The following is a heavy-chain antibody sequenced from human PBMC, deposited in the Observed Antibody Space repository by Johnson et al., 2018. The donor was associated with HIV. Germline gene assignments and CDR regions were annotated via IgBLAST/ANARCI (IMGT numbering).Heavy chain of an antibody. CDR1: GFMFSRYN. CDR3: ARDATPWGGDYVGYAFDL. V-gene: IGHV3-48*03. Sequence: VQLVESGGGLVQPGGSLRLSCDVSGFMFSRYNMAWVRQAPGKGLECLSYITSSGSSIYYTDSVKGRFTISRDNAKTSLFLRMNSLRADDSAISYCARDATPWGGDYVGYAFDLWGQGTVVTVSS. D-gene: IGHD4-17*01. J-gene: IGHJ3*01. CDR2: ITSSGSSI.